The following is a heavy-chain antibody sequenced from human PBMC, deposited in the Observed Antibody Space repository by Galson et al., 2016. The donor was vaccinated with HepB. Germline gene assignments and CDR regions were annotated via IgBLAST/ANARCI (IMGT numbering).Heavy chain of an antibody. Sequence: SLRLSCAASGFTVSSNNMDWVRQAPGKGLEWVANIKQDGTENYVESVKGRFTISRDNEKNSLYLQMNSLRAEDASAYYCALGQGSLADSWGQGTLVTVSS. CDR1: GFTVSSNN. CDR2: IKQDGTE. CDR3: ALGQGSLADS. J-gene: IGHJ4*02. V-gene: IGHV3-7*02.